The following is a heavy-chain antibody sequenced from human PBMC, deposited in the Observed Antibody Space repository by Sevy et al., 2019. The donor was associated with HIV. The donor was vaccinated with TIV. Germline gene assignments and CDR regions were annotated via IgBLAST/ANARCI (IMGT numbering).Heavy chain of an antibody. CDR3: ARVRPYDTRDFDY. CDR2: ISSSGSYI. V-gene: IGHV3-21*01. J-gene: IGHJ4*02. CDR1: GFTFRSYT. Sequence: GGSLRLSCVASGFTFRSYTMKWVRQAPGKGLECVSSISSSGSYIYYADSVKGRFTSSRDEAKNSLYLQMNTLRAEDAALYYCARVRPYDTRDFDYWGQGTLVTVSS. D-gene: IGHD3-22*01.